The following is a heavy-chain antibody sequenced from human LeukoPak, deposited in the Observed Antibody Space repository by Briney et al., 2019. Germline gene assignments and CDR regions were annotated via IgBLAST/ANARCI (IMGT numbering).Heavy chain of an antibody. J-gene: IGHJ4*02. V-gene: IGHV4-39*07. D-gene: IGHD2/OR15-2a*01. CDR3: ASAPHVNYFDF. CDR1: GGSISSSSYY. CDR2: IYYSGST. Sequence: SETLSLTCTVSGGSISSSSYYWGWIRQPPGKGLEWIGSIYYSGSTYYNPSLKSRVTISVDTSKNQFSLRLSSVTAADTAVYYCASAPHVNYFDFWGQGALVTVST.